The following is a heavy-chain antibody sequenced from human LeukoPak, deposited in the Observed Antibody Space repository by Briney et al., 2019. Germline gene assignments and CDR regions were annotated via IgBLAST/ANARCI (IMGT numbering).Heavy chain of an antibody. Sequence: ASVKVSCKASGGTFSSYAISSVRQAPGQGLEWMGGIIPIFGTANYAQKFQGRVTITTDESTSTAYMELSSLRSEDTAVYYCARDGQQQIDYYMDVWGKGTTVTVSS. CDR1: GGTFSSYA. CDR2: IIPIFGTA. D-gene: IGHD6-13*01. J-gene: IGHJ6*03. V-gene: IGHV1-69*05. CDR3: ARDGQQQIDYYMDV.